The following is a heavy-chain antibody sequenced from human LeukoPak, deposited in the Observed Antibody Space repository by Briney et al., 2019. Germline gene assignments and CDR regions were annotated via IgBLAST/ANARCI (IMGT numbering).Heavy chain of an antibody. J-gene: IGHJ4*02. D-gene: IGHD3-22*01. CDR2: ISSSGSTI. V-gene: IGHV3-48*03. Sequence: GGSLRLSYAASGFTFSSYEMNWVRQAPGKGLEWVSYISSSGSTIYYADSVKGRFTISRDNAKNSLYLQMNSLRAEDTAVYYCARDLHYYDSSGYPYYFDYWGQGTLVTVSS. CDR3: ARDLHYYDSSGYPYYFDY. CDR1: GFTFSSYE.